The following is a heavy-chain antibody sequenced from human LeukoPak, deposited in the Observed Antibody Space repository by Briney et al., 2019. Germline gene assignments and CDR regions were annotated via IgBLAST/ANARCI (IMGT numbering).Heavy chain of an antibody. Sequence: GSLRLSCAASGFNTNKYAMTWVRQPPGKGLEWIGEINHGGSTNYNPSLKSRVTISVDTSKNQFSLKLSSVTAADTAVYYCARVYLMAGQDVWGQGTTVTVSS. CDR1: GFNTNKYA. J-gene: IGHJ6*02. V-gene: IGHV4-34*01. D-gene: IGHD3-9*01. CDR3: ARVYLMAGQDV. CDR2: INHGGST.